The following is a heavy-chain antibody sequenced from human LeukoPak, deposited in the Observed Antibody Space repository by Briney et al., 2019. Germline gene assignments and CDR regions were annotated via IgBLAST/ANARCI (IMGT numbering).Heavy chain of an antibody. Sequence: GGTLRLSCAASGFTFSNHYMYWVRQAPGKGLVWVSRINSDGSRTAYADAVKGRFTISRDNAKHTLYLQMNTLRAEDTAVYYCVSYNWNYASFDSWGQGALVTVSS. D-gene: IGHD1-7*01. V-gene: IGHV3-74*01. J-gene: IGHJ4*02. CDR3: VSYNWNYASFDS. CDR1: GFTFSNHY. CDR2: INSDGSRT.